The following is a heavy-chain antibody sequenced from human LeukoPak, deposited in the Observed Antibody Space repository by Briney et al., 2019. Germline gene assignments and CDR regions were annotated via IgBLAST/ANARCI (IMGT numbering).Heavy chain of an antibody. V-gene: IGHV4-59*01. J-gene: IGHJ3*02. CDR2: IYYSGST. Sequence: SETLSLTYTVSGGSISSYYWSWIRQPPGKGLEWIGYIYYSGSTNYNPSLKSRVTISVDTSKNQFSLKLSSVTAADTAVYYCASLPTDNAFDIWGQGTMVTVSS. CDR1: GGSISSYY. CDR3: ASLPTDNAFDI.